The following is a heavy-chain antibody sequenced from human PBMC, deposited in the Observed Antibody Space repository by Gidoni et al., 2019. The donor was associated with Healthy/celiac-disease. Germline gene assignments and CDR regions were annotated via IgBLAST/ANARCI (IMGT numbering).Heavy chain of an antibody. CDR3: ARDHRRLVIDY. V-gene: IGHV1-3*01. CDR1: GYTFTSYA. Sequence: QVQLVQSGAEVKKPGASVKVSCKASGYTFTSYAMHWVRQAPGQRLEWMGWINAGNGNTKYSQTFQGRVAITRDTSASTAYMELSSLRSEDTAVYYCARDHRRLVIDYWGQGTLVTVSS. J-gene: IGHJ4*02. CDR2: INAGNGNT. D-gene: IGHD3-9*01.